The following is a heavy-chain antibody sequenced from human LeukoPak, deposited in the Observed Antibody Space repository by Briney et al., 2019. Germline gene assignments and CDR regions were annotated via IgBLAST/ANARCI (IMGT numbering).Heavy chain of an antibody. CDR1: GYTXTSYG. V-gene: IGHV1-18*01. CDR3: ARVRRYYGSGSYGAFEDY. D-gene: IGHD3-10*01. J-gene: IGHJ4*02. CDR2: ISAYNGNT. Sequence: ASVKVSCKASGYTXTSYGISWVRQAPGQGLEWMGWISAYNGNTNYAQKLQGRVTMTTDTSTSTAYMELRSLRSDDTAVYYCARVRRYYGSGSYGAFEDYWGQGTLVTVSS.